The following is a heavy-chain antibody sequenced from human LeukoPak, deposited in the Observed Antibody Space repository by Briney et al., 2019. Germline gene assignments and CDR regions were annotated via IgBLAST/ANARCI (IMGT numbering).Heavy chain of an antibody. CDR2: FDPEDGET. V-gene: IGHV1-24*01. CDR3: ATASPDYYDSSGYYFVN. D-gene: IGHD3-22*01. Sequence: ASVKVSCKVSGYTLTGLSMHWVRQAPGKGLEWMGGFDPEDGETIYAQKFQGRVTMTEDTSTDTAYMELSSLRSEDTAVYYCATASPDYYDSSGYYFVNWGQGTLVTVSS. CDR1: GYTLTGLS. J-gene: IGHJ4*02.